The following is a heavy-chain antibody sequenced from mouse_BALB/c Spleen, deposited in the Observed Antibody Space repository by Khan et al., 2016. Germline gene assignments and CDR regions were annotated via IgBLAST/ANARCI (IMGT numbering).Heavy chain of an antibody. D-gene: IGHD2-10*01. Sequence: QVQLQQPGSELVRPGVSVKISCKGSGYTFTDYAMHWVKQSHAKSLEWIGVITTNYGAATYNQKFKDKATMTVDKSSRTAYMELARLTSEDSAIYYCARSGDSYTGNFFDCWGQGPTLTVSS. CDR3: ARSGDSYTGNFFDC. CDR2: ITTNYGAA. CDR1: GYTFTDYA. J-gene: IGHJ2*01. V-gene: IGHV1S137*01.